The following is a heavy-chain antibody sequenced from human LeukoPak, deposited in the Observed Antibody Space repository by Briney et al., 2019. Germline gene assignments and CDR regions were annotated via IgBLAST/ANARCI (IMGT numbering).Heavy chain of an antibody. CDR3: ARDLYRGYSYGYRNWFDP. D-gene: IGHD5-18*01. Sequence: SETLSLTCTVSGGSISSYYWSWLRQPAGEGGEGMGRSYTSGRTKYNPSLMSRVNMSVATSKTQFSLKLSSVTAPDTAVYYCARDLYRGYSYGYRNWFDPWGQGTLVTVSS. V-gene: IGHV4-4*07. J-gene: IGHJ5*02. CDR2: SYTSGRT. CDR1: GGSISSYY.